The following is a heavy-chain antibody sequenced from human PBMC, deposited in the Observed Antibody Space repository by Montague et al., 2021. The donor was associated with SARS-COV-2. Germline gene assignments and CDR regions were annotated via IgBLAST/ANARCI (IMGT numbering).Heavy chain of an antibody. CDR3: VRPLWFGDSDYYFDS. J-gene: IGHJ4*02. Sequence: SLRLSCAASGLTFRRYWMHWVRQVPGRGLVWVSRIRPDGTSTHYAASVKGRFVISRDNAKNTLSLEMTNLRVDDTAIYYCVRPLWFGDSDYYFDSWGQGTLVSVSS. D-gene: IGHD3-10*01. CDR1: GLTFRRYW. V-gene: IGHV3-74*01. CDR2: IRPDGTST.